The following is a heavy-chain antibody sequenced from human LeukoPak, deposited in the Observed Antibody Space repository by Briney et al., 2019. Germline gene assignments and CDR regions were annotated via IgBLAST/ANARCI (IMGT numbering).Heavy chain of an antibody. V-gene: IGHV1-2*02. CDR1: GYTFTSYD. D-gene: IGHD1-26*01. CDR2: INPNSGGT. Sequence: GASVKVSCKASGYTFTSYDINWVRQAPGQGLEWMGWINPNSGGTNYAQKFQGRVTMTRDTSISTAYMELSRLRSDDTAVYYCARDGGIVGASNYYYYLDVWGKGTTVTVSS. CDR3: ARDGGIVGASNYYYYLDV. J-gene: IGHJ6*03.